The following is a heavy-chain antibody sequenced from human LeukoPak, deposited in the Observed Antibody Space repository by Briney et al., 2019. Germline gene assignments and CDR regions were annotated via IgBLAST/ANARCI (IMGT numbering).Heavy chain of an antibody. Sequence: ASVTVSCKASGYNFTGYYMHWVRQAPGQGLEWMGWINPNSGGTNYAQKFQGRVTMTRDTSISTAYMELSRLRSDDTAVYYCAREFLEYCSGGSCYSPRAPPDYWGQGTLVTVSS. D-gene: IGHD2-15*01. V-gene: IGHV1-2*02. CDR3: AREFLEYCSGGSCYSPRAPPDY. CDR2: INPNSGGT. CDR1: GYNFTGYY. J-gene: IGHJ4*02.